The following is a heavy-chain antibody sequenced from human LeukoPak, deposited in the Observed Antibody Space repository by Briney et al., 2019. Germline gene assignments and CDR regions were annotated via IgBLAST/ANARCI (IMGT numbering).Heavy chain of an antibody. Sequence: SETLSLTCTVSGGSISSGGYYWSWIRQHPGKGLEWIGYIYYSGSTYYNPSLKSRVTISVDTSKNQFSLKLSSVTAADTAVYYCARGHVDTAMEGAFDIWGQGTMVTVSS. CDR3: ARGHVDTAMEGAFDI. CDR1: GGSISSGGYY. D-gene: IGHD5-18*01. V-gene: IGHV4-31*03. CDR2: IYYSGST. J-gene: IGHJ3*02.